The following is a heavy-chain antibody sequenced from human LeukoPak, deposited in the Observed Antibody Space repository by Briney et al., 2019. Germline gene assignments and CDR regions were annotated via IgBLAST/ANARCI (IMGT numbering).Heavy chain of an antibody. CDR2: INPSVGSA. Sequence: ASVKVSCKASVYTFSNYYIHWVRQAPGQDLEWMGIINPSVGSASYAQKFQDRVTMTSDTSTSTVYMDLSSLRSEDTAGYYCARGGVGGNSVSFYYFDYWGQGTLVTVSS. J-gene: IGHJ4*02. D-gene: IGHD1-26*01. CDR3: ARGGVGGNSVSFYYFDY. CDR1: VYTFSNYY. V-gene: IGHV1-46*01.